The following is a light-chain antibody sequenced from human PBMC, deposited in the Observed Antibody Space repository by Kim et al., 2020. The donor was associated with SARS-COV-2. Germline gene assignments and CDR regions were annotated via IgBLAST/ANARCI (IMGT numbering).Light chain of an antibody. CDR1: QSITTW. CDR3: QQYNSYPYT. CDR2: EAS. Sequence: DIQMTQSPSTLSASVGDRVTITCRASQSITTWLAWYQQKPGKAPKLVMYEASSLKSGVPSRFSGSGSGTEYTLTINSLQPDDFATYYCQQYNSYPYTFGQGTKLEI. V-gene: IGKV1-5*03. J-gene: IGKJ2*01.